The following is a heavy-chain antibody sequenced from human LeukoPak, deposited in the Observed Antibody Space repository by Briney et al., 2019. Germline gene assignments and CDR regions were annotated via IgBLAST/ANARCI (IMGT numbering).Heavy chain of an antibody. CDR2: IRQDGSEK. CDR1: GFTFSSYW. CDR3: ASASQSSDEAAY. D-gene: IGHD3-22*01. V-gene: IGHV3-7*01. J-gene: IGHJ4*02. Sequence: HPGGSLRLSCAASGFTFSSYWMSWVRQAPGKGLEWVANIRQDGSEKYYVDSVKGRFTISRDNSRNTLYLQMNSLRAEDTAIYYCASASQSSDEAAYWGQGTLVTVSS.